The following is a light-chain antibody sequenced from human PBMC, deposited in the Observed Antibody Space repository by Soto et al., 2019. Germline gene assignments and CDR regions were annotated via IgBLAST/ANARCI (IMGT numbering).Light chain of an antibody. CDR3: CSYAGSSTGV. CDR1: SSDVGSYNL. V-gene: IGLV2-23*02. CDR2: EVS. J-gene: IGLJ1*01. Sequence: QSALTQPASVSGSPGQSITISCTGTSSDVGSYNLVSWYQQHPGKAPKLMIYEVSKRTSGVSKRFSSSKSGNTASLTIAGLQDEDEADYFCCSYAGSSTGVFGTGTKFTVL.